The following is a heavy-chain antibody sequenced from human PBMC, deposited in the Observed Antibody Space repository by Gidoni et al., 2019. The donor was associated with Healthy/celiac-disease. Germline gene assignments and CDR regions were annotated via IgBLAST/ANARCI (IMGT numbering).Heavy chain of an antibody. V-gene: IGHV4-39*01. CDR1: GGSISSSSYY. Sequence: QLQLQESGPGLVKPSETLSLTCTVSGGSISSSSYYWGWIRQPPGKGLEWIGSIYYSGSTYYNPSLKSRVTISVDTSKNQFSLKLSSVTAADTAVYYCARQPFVTIFGVVIWGWFDPWGQGTLVTVSS. J-gene: IGHJ5*02. CDR2: IYYSGST. CDR3: ARQPFVTIFGVVIWGWFDP. D-gene: IGHD3-3*01.